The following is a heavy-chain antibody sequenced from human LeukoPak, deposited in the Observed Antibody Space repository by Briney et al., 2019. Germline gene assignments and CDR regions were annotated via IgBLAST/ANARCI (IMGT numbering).Heavy chain of an antibody. J-gene: IGHJ4*02. D-gene: IGHD3-9*01. CDR1: GFTFSSYA. V-gene: IGHV3-23*01. Sequence: GGSLRLSCAASGFTFSSYAMSWVRQAPGKGLEWVSAISGSGGSTYYADSVKGRFTISRDNSKNTLYLQMNSLRAEDTAVYYCAKDPLYDILTGPDYWGQGTLVTVSS. CDR2: ISGSGGST. CDR3: AKDPLYDILTGPDY.